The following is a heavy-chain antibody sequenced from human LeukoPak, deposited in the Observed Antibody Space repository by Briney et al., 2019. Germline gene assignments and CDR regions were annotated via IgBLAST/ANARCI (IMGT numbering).Heavy chain of an antibody. CDR2: IYYSGST. J-gene: IGHJ2*01. CDR3: ARERKVTTVPWYFDL. Sequence: SETLSLTCTVSGGSISSSSYYWGWIRQPPGKGLEWIGNIYYSGSTYYNPSLKSRVTISVDTSKNQFSLKLSSVTAADTAVYYCARERKVTTVPWYFDLWGRGTLVTVSS. D-gene: IGHD4-4*01. CDR1: GGSISSSSYY. V-gene: IGHV4-39*07.